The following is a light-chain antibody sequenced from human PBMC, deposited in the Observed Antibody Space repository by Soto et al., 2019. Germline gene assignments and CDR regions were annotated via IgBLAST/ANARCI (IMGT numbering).Light chain of an antibody. CDR2: DVS. V-gene: IGLV2-14*01. J-gene: IGLJ3*02. CDR3: TSYTISNTLV. Sequence: QSALTQPASVSGSPGQSVTISCTGTSSDVGGYNYVSWYQQHPGKAPKLMIYDVSDRPSGVSSRFSASKSGNTASLTISGLQAEDEADYYCTSYTISNTLVFGGGTKVTVL. CDR1: SSDVGGYNY.